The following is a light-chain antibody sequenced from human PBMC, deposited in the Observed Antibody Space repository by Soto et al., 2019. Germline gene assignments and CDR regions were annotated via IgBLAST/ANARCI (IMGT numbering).Light chain of an antibody. V-gene: IGLV2-14*01. CDR2: EVS. CDR1: SSDVGGYSR. CDR3: NSYTSSNTRV. J-gene: IGLJ1*01. Sequence: QSALTQPASVSGSPGQSITISCTGTSSDVGGYSRVSWYQHHPGKAPKLIIYEVSDRPSGVSNRFSGSKSGNTASLTISGLQADDEADYYCNSYTSSNTRVFGTGTKLTVL.